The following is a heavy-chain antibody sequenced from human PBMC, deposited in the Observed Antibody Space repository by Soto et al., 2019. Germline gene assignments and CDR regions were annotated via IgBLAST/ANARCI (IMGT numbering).Heavy chain of an antibody. D-gene: IGHD3-10*01. CDR2: ISSSSSTI. V-gene: IGHV3-48*02. Sequence: GGSLRLSCAASGFTFSSYSMNWVRQSPGKGLEWVSYISSSSSTIYYADSVKGRFTISRDNAKNSLYLQMNSLRDEDTAVYYCARVCTYYYGSGSGGYYYGMDVWGQGTTVTVSS. CDR3: ARVCTYYYGSGSGGYYYGMDV. CDR1: GFTFSSYS. J-gene: IGHJ6*02.